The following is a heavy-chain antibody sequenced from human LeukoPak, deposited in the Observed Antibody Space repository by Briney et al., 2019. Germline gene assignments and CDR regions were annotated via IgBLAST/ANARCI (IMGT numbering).Heavy chain of an antibody. Sequence: ASVKVSCKASGYTFTSYYMHWVRQAPGQGLEWMGIINPSGGSTSYAQKFQGRVTMTRDMSTSTVYMELSSLRSEDTAVYYCARDKYRYYGSGRSSVDYWGQGTLVTVSS. J-gene: IGHJ4*02. CDR1: GYTFTSYY. CDR3: ARDKYRYYGSGRSSVDY. V-gene: IGHV1-46*01. CDR2: INPSGGST. D-gene: IGHD3-10*01.